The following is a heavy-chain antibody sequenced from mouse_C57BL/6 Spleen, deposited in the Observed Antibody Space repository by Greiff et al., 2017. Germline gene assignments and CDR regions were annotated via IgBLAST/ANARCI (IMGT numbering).Heavy chain of an antibody. CDR2: ISYSGST. D-gene: IGHD3-3*01. V-gene: IGHV3-1*01. Sequence: EVQLVESGPGMVNPSQSLSLTCTVTGYSITSGYDWHWIRHFPGNKLEWMGYISYSGSTNYNPSPKSRISITHDTSKNHFFLKLNSVTTEDTATYYCAREGDRYFDVWGTGTTVTVSS. CDR1: GYSITSGYD. CDR3: AREGDRYFDV. J-gene: IGHJ1*03.